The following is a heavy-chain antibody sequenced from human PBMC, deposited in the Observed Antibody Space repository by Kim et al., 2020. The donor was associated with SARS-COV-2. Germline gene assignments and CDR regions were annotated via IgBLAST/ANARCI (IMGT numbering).Heavy chain of an antibody. CDR3: ARAVGYQLLPGALYNLFDP. V-gene: IGHV4-59*13. D-gene: IGHD2-2*01. CDR1: GGSISSYY. CDR2: IYYSGST. J-gene: IGHJ5*02. Sequence: SETLSLTCTVSGGSISSYYWSWIRQPPGKGLEWIGYIYYSGSTNYNPSLKSRVTISVDTSKNQFSLKLSSVTAADTAVYYCARAVGYQLLPGALYNLFDPWGQGNLVTVSS.